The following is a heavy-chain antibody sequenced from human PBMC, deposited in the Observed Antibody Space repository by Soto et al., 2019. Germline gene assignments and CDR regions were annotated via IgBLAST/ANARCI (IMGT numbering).Heavy chain of an antibody. J-gene: IGHJ4*02. D-gene: IGHD2-15*01. CDR3: AKRRGAGGHFDY. CDR1: GFSFVNYA. CDR2: VSIGGST. V-gene: IGHV3-23*01. Sequence: PGGSLRLSCAASGFSFVNYAMNWVRQAPGKGLEWVAVVSIGGSTHYADSVRGRFTISRDNSKNTLSLQMNSLTAEDTAVYFCAKRRGAGGHFDYWGQGALVTVSS.